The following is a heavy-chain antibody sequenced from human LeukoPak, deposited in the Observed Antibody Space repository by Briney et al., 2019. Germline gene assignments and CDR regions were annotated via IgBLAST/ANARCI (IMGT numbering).Heavy chain of an antibody. D-gene: IGHD1-26*01. CDR2: INPNSGGT. V-gene: IGHV1-2*02. CDR1: GYTFTGYY. CDR3: ARDTMVGATTFVY. J-gene: IGHJ4*02. Sequence: ASVKVSCKASGYTFTGYYMHWVRQAPGQGLEWMGWINPNSGGTNYAQKFQGRVTMTRDTSISTAYMELSRLRSDDTAVYYCARDTMVGATTFVYWGQGPLVSVSS.